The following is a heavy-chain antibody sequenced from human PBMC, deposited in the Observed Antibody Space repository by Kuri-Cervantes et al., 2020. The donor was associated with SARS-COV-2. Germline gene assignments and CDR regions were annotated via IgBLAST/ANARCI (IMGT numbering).Heavy chain of an antibody. J-gene: IGHJ3*02. CDR3: ARGGPPITMGDGAFDI. CDR1: GFTVSSNY. Sequence: GESLKFSCAASGFTVSSNYMSWVRQAPGKGLECVSVIYNVGSTYYAESVKGRFTISRDNSKNTLYLQMNSLRAEDTAVYYCARGGPPITMGDGAFDIWGQGTMVTVSS. D-gene: IGHD3-10*01. CDR2: IYNVGST. V-gene: IGHV3-53*01.